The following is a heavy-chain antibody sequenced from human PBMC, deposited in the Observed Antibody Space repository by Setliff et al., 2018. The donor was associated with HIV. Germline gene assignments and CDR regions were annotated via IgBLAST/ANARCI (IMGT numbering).Heavy chain of an antibody. CDR1: GFTFSGSA. CDR3: TRRLIDTYYYESGTYPSMDV. J-gene: IGHJ6*02. V-gene: IGHV3-73*01. Sequence: PGESLKISCAASGFTFSGSAIHWVRQAPGKGLEWVGRIRSKDNSYATTYPASLKGRFTISRDDSKNTAYLQMYSLKTEDTAVYYCTRRLIDTYYYESGTYPSMDVWGQGTTVTVSS. D-gene: IGHD3-10*01. CDR2: IRSKDNSYAT.